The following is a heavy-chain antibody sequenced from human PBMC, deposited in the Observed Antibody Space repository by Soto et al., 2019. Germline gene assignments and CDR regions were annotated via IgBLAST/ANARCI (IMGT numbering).Heavy chain of an antibody. CDR1: GFTFSSYS. D-gene: IGHD3-22*01. J-gene: IGHJ3*02. CDR3: ATAGYYYDSSGPQKYAFDI. Sequence: GGSLRLSCAASGFTFSSYSMNWVRQAPGKGLEWVSYISSSSSTIYYADSVKGRFTISRDNAKNSLYLQMNSLRAEDTAVYYCATAGYYYDSSGPQKYAFDIWGQGTMVTVSS. V-gene: IGHV3-48*04. CDR2: ISSSSSTI.